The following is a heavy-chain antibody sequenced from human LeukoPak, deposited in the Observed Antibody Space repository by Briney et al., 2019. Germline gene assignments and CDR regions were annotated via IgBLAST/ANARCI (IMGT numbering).Heavy chain of an antibody. CDR3: ARVNYYGSLLGYYYYHMDV. CDR1: GYTFTSYD. D-gene: IGHD3-10*01. J-gene: IGHJ6*03. V-gene: IGHV1-8*01. CDR2: MNPNSGNT. Sequence: ASVKVSCKASGYTFTSYDINWVRQATGQGLEWMGWMNPNSGNTGYAQKFQGRVTMTRDTSISTAYMELSRLRSDDTAVYYCARVNYYGSLLGYYYYHMDVWGKGTTVTVSS.